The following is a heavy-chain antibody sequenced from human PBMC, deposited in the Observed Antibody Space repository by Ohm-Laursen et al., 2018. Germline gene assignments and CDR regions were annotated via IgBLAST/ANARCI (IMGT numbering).Heavy chain of an antibody. CDR1: GGSFSGYY. D-gene: IGHD3-10*01. CDR3: ARGRLLLWFGELFGV. V-gene: IGHV4-34*01. CDR2: INHSGST. J-gene: IGHJ6*02. Sequence: GTLSLTCVVYGGSFSGYYWSWIRQPPGKGLEWIGEINHSGSTNYNPSLKSRVTISVDTSKNQFSLKLSSVTAADTAVYYCARGRLLLWFGELFGVWGQGTTVTVSS.